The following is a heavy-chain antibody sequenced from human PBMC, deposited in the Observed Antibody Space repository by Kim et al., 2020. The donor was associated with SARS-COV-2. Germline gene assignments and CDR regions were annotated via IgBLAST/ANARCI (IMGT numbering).Heavy chain of an antibody. CDR3: ARGAEWLRDDAVDI. V-gene: IGHV3-48*03. J-gene: IGHJ3*02. Sequence: AYSVKGRITSSRDNAKNALYLQMNSLRAEDTAVYYCARGAEWLRDDAVDIWGQGTMVTVSS. D-gene: IGHD5-12*01.